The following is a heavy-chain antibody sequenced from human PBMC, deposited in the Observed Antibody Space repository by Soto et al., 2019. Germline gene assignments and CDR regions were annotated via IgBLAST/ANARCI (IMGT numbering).Heavy chain of an antibody. CDR1: GGSFSGYY. CDR2: INHSGST. D-gene: IGHD6-13*01. J-gene: IGHJ6*02. V-gene: IGHV4-34*01. Sequence: QVQLQQWGAGLLKPSETLSLTCAVYGGSFSGYYWSWIRQPPGPGLEWNGEINHSGSTNYHPALKRLVTIPVDTSKNECSLKLSAVPAADTAVYCCARARYSSSWCRYYGMDVWGQGTTVAVSS. CDR3: ARARYSSSWCRYYGMDV.